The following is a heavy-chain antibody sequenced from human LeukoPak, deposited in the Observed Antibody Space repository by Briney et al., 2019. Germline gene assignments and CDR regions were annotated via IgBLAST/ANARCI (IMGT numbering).Heavy chain of an antibody. CDR1: GYSFSTYW. CDR2: IYPGDSDT. D-gene: IGHD3-16*01. V-gene: IGHV5-51*01. J-gene: IGHJ6*03. CDR3: ARLRGSGRSNMAPDYYMDV. Sequence: GESLKISCKGSGYSFSTYWIGWVRQMPGKGLEWMGIIYPGDSDTTYSPSFQGQVTISADKSISTAYLQWTSLKASDTAMYYCARLRGSGRSNMAPDYYMDVWGKGTTVTVSS.